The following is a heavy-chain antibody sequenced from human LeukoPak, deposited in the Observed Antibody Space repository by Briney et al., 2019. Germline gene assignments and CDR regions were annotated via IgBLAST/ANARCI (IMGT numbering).Heavy chain of an antibody. CDR2: INSDGSST. CDR1: GFTFSSYW. D-gene: IGHD6-6*01. Sequence: GGSLRLSCAASGFTFSSYWMHWVRQAPGKGLVWVSRINSDGSSTSYADSVKGRFTISRDNAKNTLYLQMNSLRAEDTAVYYCARGGLGSIAARYSDYWGQGTLVTVSS. V-gene: IGHV3-74*01. CDR3: ARGGLGSIAARYSDY. J-gene: IGHJ4*02.